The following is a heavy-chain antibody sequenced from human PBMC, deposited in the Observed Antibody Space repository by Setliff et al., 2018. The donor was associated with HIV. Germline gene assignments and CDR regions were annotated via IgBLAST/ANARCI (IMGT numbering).Heavy chain of an antibody. V-gene: IGHV1-2*02. J-gene: IGHJ6*03. Sequence: ASVKVSCKASGYSVTGYNLYWVRQAPGQGLEWMGWINPDSGGTNYSRKFEDRVTMSRDTSINTGFMELNSMRSDDTAVYYCARDVSGFDLFSSYMDVWGKGTTVT. CDR2: INPDSGGT. CDR3: ARDVSGFDLFSSYMDV. CDR1: GYSVTGYN. D-gene: IGHD3-9*01.